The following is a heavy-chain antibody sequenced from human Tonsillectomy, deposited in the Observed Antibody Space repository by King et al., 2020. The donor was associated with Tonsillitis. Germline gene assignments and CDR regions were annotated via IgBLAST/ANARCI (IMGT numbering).Heavy chain of an antibody. CDR2: IYPGDSDT. Sequence: VKLVESGAEVKKPGESLKISCKSSGYSFPKYWIGWVRQMPGKGLEWMGIIYPGDSDTRYSTSFQGQVTISADKSISTAYLQWSSLKASDTAMYYCARRRNSGSYYRLPWYAFDIWGQGTMVTVSS. J-gene: IGHJ3*02. CDR1: GYSFPKYW. D-gene: IGHD3-22*01. CDR3: ARRRNSGSYYRLPWYAFDI. V-gene: IGHV5-51*01.